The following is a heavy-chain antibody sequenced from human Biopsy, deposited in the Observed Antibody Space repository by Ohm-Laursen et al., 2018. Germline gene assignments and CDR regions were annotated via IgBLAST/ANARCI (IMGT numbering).Heavy chain of an antibody. D-gene: IGHD3-9*01. CDR3: ATKLTGYFHH. CDR2: NIPILGTG. V-gene: IGHV1-69*06. J-gene: IGHJ1*01. Sequence: GASVKASCKAPGRTFSNYGVNWVRQAPGRGLEWLGGNIPILGTGNYAQKFQDRVTVAADTSTSTATMELRSLRSDDTAVYYCATKLTGYFHHWGQGTLVIVSS. CDR1: GRTFSNYG.